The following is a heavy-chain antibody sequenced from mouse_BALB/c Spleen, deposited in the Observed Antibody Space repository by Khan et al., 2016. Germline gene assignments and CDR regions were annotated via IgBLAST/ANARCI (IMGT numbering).Heavy chain of an antibody. CDR2: IRLKSNNYAT. CDR3: LSGHYAMDF. CDR1: GFTFSNYW. V-gene: IGHV6-6*02. Sequence: EVKLEESGGGLVQPGGSMKLSCVASGFTFSNYWMNWVRQSPEKGLEWVAEIRLKSNNYATHYAESVKGRFTISRDDSKSSVYLQMNNLRAEDTGIYDCLSGHYAMDFWGQGTSVTVSS. J-gene: IGHJ4*01.